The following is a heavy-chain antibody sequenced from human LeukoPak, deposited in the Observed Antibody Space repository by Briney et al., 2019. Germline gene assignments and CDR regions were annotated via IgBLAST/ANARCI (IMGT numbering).Heavy chain of an antibody. J-gene: IGHJ4*02. CDR1: GGSFSGYY. D-gene: IGHD3-22*01. Sequence: SETLSLTCAVSGGSFSGYYWSWIRQPPGKGLEWIGEINNSGSTNYNPSLKSRVTISVDTSKNQFSLKLSSVTAADTAVYYCARGTEGYDSSVYYQNPLDYWGQGTLVTVSS. CDR3: ARGTEGYDSSVYYQNPLDY. V-gene: IGHV4-34*01. CDR2: INNSGST.